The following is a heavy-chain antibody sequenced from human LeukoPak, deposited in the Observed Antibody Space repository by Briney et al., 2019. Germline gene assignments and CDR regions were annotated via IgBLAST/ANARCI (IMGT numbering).Heavy chain of an antibody. J-gene: IGHJ3*02. D-gene: IGHD6-13*01. V-gene: IGHV1-2*02. CDR1: GYTFTGYY. Sequence: ASVKVSCKASGYTFTGYYMHWVRQAPGQGLEWMGWINPNSGGTNYAQKFQGRVTMTRDTSISTAYMELSRLRSDDTAVYYCAHATYSSSWYDAFDIWGQGTMVTVSS. CDR2: INPNSGGT. CDR3: AHATYSSSWYDAFDI.